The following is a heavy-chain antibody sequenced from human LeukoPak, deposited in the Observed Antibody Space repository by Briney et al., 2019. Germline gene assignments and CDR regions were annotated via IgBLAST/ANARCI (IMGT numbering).Heavy chain of an antibody. CDR3: ARGGMITFGGVIVYNWFDP. Sequence: SETLSLTCAVYGGSFSGYYWSWIRQPPGKGLEWIGEINHSGSTNYNPPLKSRVTISVDTSKNQFSLKLSSVTAADTAVYYCARGGMITFGGVIVYNWFDPWGQGTLVTVSS. V-gene: IGHV4-34*01. CDR2: INHSGST. CDR1: GGSFSGYY. J-gene: IGHJ5*02. D-gene: IGHD3-16*02.